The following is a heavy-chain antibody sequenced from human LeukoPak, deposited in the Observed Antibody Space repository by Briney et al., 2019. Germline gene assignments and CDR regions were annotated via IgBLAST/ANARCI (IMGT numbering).Heavy chain of an antibody. CDR1: GFTFSTYW. Sequence: GGSLRLSCAASGFTFSTYWMTWVRQAPGKGLEWVANIKQDGSEKFYVDSVTGRFTTSRDNAKNSLYLQMDSLRAEDTAVYYCARDHYHGVGWFDPWGQGTLVTVSS. J-gene: IGHJ5*02. CDR2: IKQDGSEK. V-gene: IGHV3-7*01. CDR3: ARDHYHGVGWFDP. D-gene: IGHD3-10*01.